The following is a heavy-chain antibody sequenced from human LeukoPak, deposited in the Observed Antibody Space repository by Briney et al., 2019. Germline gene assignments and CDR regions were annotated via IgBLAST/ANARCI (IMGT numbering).Heavy chain of an antibody. D-gene: IGHD3-22*01. J-gene: IGHJ5*02. CDR3: AADYDSSGNWFDP. CDR2: ISWNSGSI. CDR1: GFTFDDYA. Sequence: PGGSLRLSCAASGFTFDDYAMHWVRQAPGKGLEWVSGISWNSGSIGYADSVKGRFTISRDNAKNSLYLQMNSLRAEDTALYYCAADYDSSGNWFDPWGQGTLVTVSS. V-gene: IGHV3-9*01.